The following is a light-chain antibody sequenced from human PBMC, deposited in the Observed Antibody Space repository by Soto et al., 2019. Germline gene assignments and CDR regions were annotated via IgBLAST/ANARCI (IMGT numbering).Light chain of an antibody. Sequence: EIVLTQSPGTLSLSPGERATLSCRASQSVSSSYLAWYQQKPGQAPRVLIYGASSRATGIPDRFSGSGSGTDFTLTISRLEPEGFAVYYCQHYGSLVLTFGGGTKVEIK. CDR3: QHYGSLVLT. CDR1: QSVSSSY. V-gene: IGKV3-20*01. J-gene: IGKJ4*01. CDR2: GAS.